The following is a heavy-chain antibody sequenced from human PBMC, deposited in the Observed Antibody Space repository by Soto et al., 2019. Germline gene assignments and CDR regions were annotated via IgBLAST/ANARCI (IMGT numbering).Heavy chain of an antibody. CDR3: ARDFSAVAGRPDY. D-gene: IGHD6-19*01. Sequence: ASVKVSCKSSGYTFTSYGISWVGQAPGQGREWMGWISTYNGNTNYEQKLQGRVTMTTDTSTSTAYMELRSLRSDDTAVYYCARDFSAVAGRPDYWGQGTLVTISS. V-gene: IGHV1-18*01. CDR1: GYTFTSYG. CDR2: ISTYNGNT. J-gene: IGHJ4*02.